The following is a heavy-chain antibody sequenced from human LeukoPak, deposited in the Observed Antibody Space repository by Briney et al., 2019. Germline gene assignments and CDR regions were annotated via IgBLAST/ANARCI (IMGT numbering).Heavy chain of an antibody. CDR3: ARANGGYSSNWFDP. CDR1: GFTFSNYW. J-gene: IGHJ5*02. D-gene: IGHD5-18*01. V-gene: IGHV3-7*01. CDR2: IKQDEGEK. Sequence: GGSLRLSCAASGFTFSNYWMSWVRQAPGKGLEWVANIKQDEGEKYYVDSVTGRFTISRDNAKNSLYLQMNSLRAEDTAVYYCARANGGYSSNWFDPWGQGTLVTVSS.